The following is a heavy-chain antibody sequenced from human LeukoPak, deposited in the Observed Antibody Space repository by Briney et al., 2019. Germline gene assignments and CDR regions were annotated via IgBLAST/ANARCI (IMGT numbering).Heavy chain of an antibody. CDR3: IRVKSWDTRFYLDS. Sequence: PGGSLTLSCATSGFTFNVAWMNWVRQAPGKGLEWDGRSQNTGSGWTTDYGAPVKGRFTILRDDSKRTVYLQMNSLKTEDTAVYYCIRVKSWDTRFYLDSWGQGTLVTVSS. D-gene: IGHD1-26*01. CDR1: GFTFNVAW. V-gene: IGHV3-15*01. CDR2: SQNTGSGWTT. J-gene: IGHJ4*02.